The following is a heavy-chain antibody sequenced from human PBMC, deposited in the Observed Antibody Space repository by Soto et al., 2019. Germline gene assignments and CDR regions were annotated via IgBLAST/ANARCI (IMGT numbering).Heavy chain of an antibody. D-gene: IGHD3-10*01. CDR3: ASVLWFGDGGFDP. V-gene: IGHV3-21*01. J-gene: IGHJ5*02. Sequence: EVQLVESGGGLVKPGGSLRLSCAASGFTFSSYSMNWVRQAPGKGLEWVSSISSSSSYIYYADSVKGRFTISRDNAKNSLYLQMNSLRAEDTAVYYCASVLWFGDGGFDPWGQGTLVTVSS. CDR1: GFTFSSYS. CDR2: ISSSSSYI.